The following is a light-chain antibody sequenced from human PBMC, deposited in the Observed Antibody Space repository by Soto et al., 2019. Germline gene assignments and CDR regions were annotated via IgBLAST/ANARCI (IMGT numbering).Light chain of an antibody. Sequence: DIQMTQSPSSLSASVGDRVIITCRASQKIYKYLNWFQQKPGKAPKLLIYASSRLQSGVPSRFSGSGSGTDFTLTISSLQPEDFATYYCQQSYSTPFPFGPGTKVDLK. V-gene: IGKV1-39*01. CDR1: QKIYKY. CDR3: QQSYSTPFP. CDR2: ASS. J-gene: IGKJ3*01.